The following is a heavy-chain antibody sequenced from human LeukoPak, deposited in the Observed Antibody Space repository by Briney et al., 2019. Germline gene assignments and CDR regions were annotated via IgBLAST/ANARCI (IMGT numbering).Heavy chain of an antibody. D-gene: IGHD5-18*01. CDR1: GYTFTSYG. V-gene: IGHV1-3*01. CDR3: ARVVDVNSYGLFDY. Sequence: ASVKVSCKASGYTFTSYGMHWVRQAPGQRLEWMGWINAGNGNTKYSQKFQGRVTITRDTSASTAYMELSSLRSEDTAVYYCARVVDVNSYGLFDYWGQGTLVTVSS. J-gene: IGHJ4*02. CDR2: INAGNGNT.